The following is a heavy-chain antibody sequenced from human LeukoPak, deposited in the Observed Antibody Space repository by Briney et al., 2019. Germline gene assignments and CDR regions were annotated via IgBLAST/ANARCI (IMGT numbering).Heavy chain of an antibody. J-gene: IGHJ4*02. D-gene: IGHD6-19*01. CDR3: ARESSGWSSDY. CDR1: GFTFSGYW. CDR2: IKQDGSEK. Sequence: GGSLRLSCAASGFTFSGYWMSWVRQAPGKGLEWVANIKQDGSEKYYVDSVKGRFTISRDNARNSLYLQMNSLRAEDTAVYYCARESSGWSSDYWGQGTLVTVSS. V-gene: IGHV3-7*01.